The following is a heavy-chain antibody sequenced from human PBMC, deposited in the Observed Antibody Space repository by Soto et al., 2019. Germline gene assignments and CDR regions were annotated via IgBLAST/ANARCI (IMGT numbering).Heavy chain of an antibody. V-gene: IGHV4-61*01. Sequence: PSETLSLTCTVSGDSVSSGSHYWTWIRQPPGKGLECIGYIYYSGSTKYNPSFQSRVTISVDTSKNQFSLNLSSVSAADTAVYYCARLEYTSFYYFDNWGQGTLVTVSS. CDR3: ARLEYTSFYYFDN. CDR2: IYYSGST. D-gene: IGHD3-3*01. CDR1: GDSVSSGSHY. J-gene: IGHJ4*02.